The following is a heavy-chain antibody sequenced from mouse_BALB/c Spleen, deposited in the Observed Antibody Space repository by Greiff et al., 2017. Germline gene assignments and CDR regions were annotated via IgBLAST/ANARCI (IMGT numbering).Heavy chain of an antibody. Sequence: QVQLQQPGAELVRPGASVKLSCKASGYTFTSYWINWVKQRPGQGLEWIGNIYPSDSYTNYNQKFKDKATLPVDKSSSTAYMQLSSPTSEDSAVYYCTRSITTVVKILDYWGQGTTLTVSS. CDR1: GYTFTSYW. J-gene: IGHJ2*01. CDR3: TRSITTVVKILDY. D-gene: IGHD1-1*01. CDR2: IYPSDSYT. V-gene: IGHV1-69*02.